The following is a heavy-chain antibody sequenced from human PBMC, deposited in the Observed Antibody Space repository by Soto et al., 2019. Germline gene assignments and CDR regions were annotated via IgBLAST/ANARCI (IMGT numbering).Heavy chain of an antibody. CDR2: INPNSGGT. D-gene: IGHD3-3*01. J-gene: IGHJ4*02. CDR1: GYTXTGYY. V-gene: IGHV1-2*02. Sequence: SXKVSCKASGYTXTGYYMNWVRQAPGQGLEWMGWINPNSGGTNYAQKFQGRVTMIRDTSISTAYMELGRLRSDDTSVYYCARTPGSGYYYIDYWGQGTLVTSPQ. CDR3: ARTPGSGYYYIDY.